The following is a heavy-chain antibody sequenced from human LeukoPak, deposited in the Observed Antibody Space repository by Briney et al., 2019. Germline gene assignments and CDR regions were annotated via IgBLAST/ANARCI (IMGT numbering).Heavy chain of an antibody. Sequence: PSETLSLTCTVSGGSISSGGYYWTWIRQHPGKGLEWIGYITYSGSTYYNPSLKSRVTISVDTSKNQLSLKLSSVTAADTAVYYCARHWTADGSAFDIWGQGTMVTVSS. CDR3: ARHWTADGSAFDI. V-gene: IGHV4-31*03. J-gene: IGHJ3*02. CDR1: GGSISSGGYY. CDR2: ITYSGST. D-gene: IGHD3/OR15-3a*01.